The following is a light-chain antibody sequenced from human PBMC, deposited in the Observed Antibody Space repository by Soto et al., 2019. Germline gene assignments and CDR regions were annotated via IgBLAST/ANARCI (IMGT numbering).Light chain of an antibody. CDR2: WAS. CDR1: QSVLYSSNNKNY. V-gene: IGKV4-1*01. CDR3: QQDYSPPWT. J-gene: IGKJ1*01. Sequence: DIVMTQSPDSLAVSLGERATINCKSSQSVLYSSNNKNYLAWYQQKPGQPPKLLIYWASTRESGVPDRCSGSGSGTDFTLTISRLQAEDVAVYYCQQDYSPPWTFGQGTKVEIK.